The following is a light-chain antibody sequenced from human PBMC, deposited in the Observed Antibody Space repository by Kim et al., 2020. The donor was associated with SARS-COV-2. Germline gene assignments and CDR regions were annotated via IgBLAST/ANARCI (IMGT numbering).Light chain of an antibody. CDR2: GVS. CDR1: QSFSSTY. J-gene: IGKJ1*01. V-gene: IGKV3-20*01. CDR3: QQWGSKRWT. Sequence: EVVLTQSPGTLSLSPGERATLSCRASQSFSSTYLAWYQQKPGQAPRLLIHGVSNRATGIPDRFSGSGSGTDFTLTISRLEPEDFAVYYCQQWGSKRWTFGQGTKVDIK.